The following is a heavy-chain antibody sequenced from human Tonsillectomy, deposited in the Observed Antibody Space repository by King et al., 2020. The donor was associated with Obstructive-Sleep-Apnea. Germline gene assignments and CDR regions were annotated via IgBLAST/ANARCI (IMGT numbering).Heavy chain of an antibody. CDR3: ARPPSYYDFWSGYSPDAFDI. D-gene: IGHD3-3*01. CDR2: IYPGDSDT. Sequence: QLVQSGAEVKKPGESLKISCKGSGYSFTSYWIGWVRQMPGKGLEWMGIIYPGDSDTRYSPSFQGQVTISADKSISTAYLQWSSLKASDTAMYYCARPPSYYDFWSGYSPDAFDIWGHGTMVTVSS. V-gene: IGHV5-51*01. CDR1: GYSFTSYW. J-gene: IGHJ3*02.